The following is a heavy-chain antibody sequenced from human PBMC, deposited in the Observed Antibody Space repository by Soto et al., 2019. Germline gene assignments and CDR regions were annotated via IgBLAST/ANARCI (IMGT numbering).Heavy chain of an antibody. Sequence: LRASVKVSCKASGGTFSSYAISWVRQAPGQGLEWMGGIIPIFGTANYAQKFQGRVTITADESTSTAYMELSSQRSEDTAVYYCARAENYGGNFFDYWGQGTLVTVSS. CDR2: IIPIFGTA. J-gene: IGHJ4*02. D-gene: IGHD4-17*01. V-gene: IGHV1-69*13. CDR1: GGTFSSYA. CDR3: ARAENYGGNFFDY.